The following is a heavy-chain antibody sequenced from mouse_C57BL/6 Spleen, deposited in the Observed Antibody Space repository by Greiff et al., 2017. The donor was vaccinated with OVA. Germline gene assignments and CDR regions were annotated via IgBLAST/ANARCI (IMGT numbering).Heavy chain of an antibody. D-gene: IGHD1-1*01. CDR3: ARSPNVAGAWFAY. V-gene: IGHV1-69*01. CDR1: GYTFTSYW. J-gene: IGHJ3*01. Sequence: QVQLQQPGAELVMPGASVKLSCKASGYTFTSYWMHWVKQRPGQGLEWIGEIDPSDSYTNYNQKFKGKSTLTVDKSSSTAYMQLSSLTSEDSAVYYGARSPNVAGAWFAYWGQGTLVTVSA. CDR2: IDPSDSYT.